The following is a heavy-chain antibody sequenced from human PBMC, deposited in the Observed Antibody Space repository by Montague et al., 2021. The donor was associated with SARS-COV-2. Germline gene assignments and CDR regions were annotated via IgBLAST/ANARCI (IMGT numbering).Heavy chain of an antibody. V-gene: IGHV4-61*01. D-gene: IGHD3-10*01. CDR2: IFYTGSA. J-gene: IGHJ4*02. Sequence: SETLSLTCTVSSDSVSSGKYFWTWIRQPPGKGLEWIGYIFYTGSANHNPSLKSRVTISVDTSNNQFSLKLKSMSAADTAVYYCARVGNYLGVYWGQGILVTVSS. CDR1: SDSVSSGKYF. CDR3: ARVGNYLGVY.